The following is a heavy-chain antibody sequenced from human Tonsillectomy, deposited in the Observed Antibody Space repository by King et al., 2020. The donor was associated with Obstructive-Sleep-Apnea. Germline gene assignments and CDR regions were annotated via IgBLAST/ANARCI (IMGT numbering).Heavy chain of an antibody. V-gene: IGHV3-49*03. D-gene: IGHD5-18*01. CDR3: THFGYSYGYFYYGMDV. Sequence: VQLVESGGGLVQPGRSLRLSCTASGFTFGDYAMSWFRQAPGKGLEWVGFIRSKAYGGTTEYAASVKGRFTISRDDSKSIAYLQMNSLKTEETAVYYCTHFGYSYGYFYYGMDVWGQGTTVTVSS. CDR2: IRSKAYGGTT. J-gene: IGHJ6*02. CDR1: GFTFGDYA.